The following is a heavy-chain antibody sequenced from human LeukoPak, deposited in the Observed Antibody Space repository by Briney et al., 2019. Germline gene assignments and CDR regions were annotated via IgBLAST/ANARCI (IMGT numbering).Heavy chain of an antibody. CDR3: ARGLYWYVGRYFDY. CDR1: GGSFSGYY. D-gene: IGHD2-8*02. Sequence: SETLSLTCAVYGGSFSGYYWSWIRQPPGKGLEWIGEINHSGSTNYNPSLKSRVTISVDTSKNQFSLKLSSVTAADTAVYYCARGLYWYVGRYFDYWGQGTLVTVSS. J-gene: IGHJ4*02. V-gene: IGHV4-34*01. CDR2: INHSGST.